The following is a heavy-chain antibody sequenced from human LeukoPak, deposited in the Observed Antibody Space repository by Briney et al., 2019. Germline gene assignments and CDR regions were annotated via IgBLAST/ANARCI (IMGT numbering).Heavy chain of an antibody. D-gene: IGHD2-2*01. CDR2: ISSSSSYI. CDR1: GFTFSSYS. J-gene: IGHJ4*02. V-gene: IGHV3-21*01. CDR3: ARGAVPAAHFDY. Sequence: GGSLRLSCAASGFTFSSYSMNWVRQAPGKGLEWVSSISSSSSYIYYADSVKGRFTISRDNAKNSLYLQMNSLRAEDTAVYYCARGAVPAAHFDYWGQGTLVTVSS.